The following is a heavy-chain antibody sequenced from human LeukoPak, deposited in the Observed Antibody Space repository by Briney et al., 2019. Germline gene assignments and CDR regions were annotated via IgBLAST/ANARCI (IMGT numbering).Heavy chain of an antibody. V-gene: IGHV1-18*01. CDR3: ARTPHLAPGGWFDP. D-gene: IGHD1-26*01. CDR1: GYTFTSYG. CDR2: ISAYNGNT. J-gene: IGHJ5*02. Sequence: ASVKVSCKASGYTFTSYGISWVRQAPGQGLEWMGWISAYNGNTNYAQKLQGRVTMTTDTSTSTAYMELRGLRSDDTAVYYCARTPHLAPGGWFDPWGQGTLVTVSS.